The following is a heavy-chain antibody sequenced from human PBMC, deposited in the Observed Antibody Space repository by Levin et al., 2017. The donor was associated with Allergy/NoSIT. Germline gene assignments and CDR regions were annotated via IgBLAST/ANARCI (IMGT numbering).Heavy chain of an antibody. CDR1: GFTFSNFG. CDR3: ARDRYSAVAGIDWKHPHDY. D-gene: IGHD6-19*01. J-gene: IGHJ4*02. V-gene: IGHV3-33*01. Sequence: GGSLRLSCAASGFTFSNFGIHWVRQAPGKGLEWVSAIWYDGSNKYYRDSVKGRFTISRDNSKNTLYLQLDSLKVEDTAVYSFARDRYSAVAGIDWKHPHDYWGQGTLVTVSS. CDR2: IWYDGSNK.